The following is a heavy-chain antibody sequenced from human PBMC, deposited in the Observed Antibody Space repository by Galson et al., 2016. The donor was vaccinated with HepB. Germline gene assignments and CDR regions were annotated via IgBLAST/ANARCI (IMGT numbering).Heavy chain of an antibody. CDR3: ARDLIGDMDV. J-gene: IGHJ6*02. Sequence: SVKVSCKASGYTFSTYDMHWVRQSPGQRLQWMGYISAASGDTKYSQSFQGRVTLTRAQSATTHYMELTSLTSEDTAVYYCARDLIGDMDVWGQGTTVAVSS. D-gene: IGHD3-16*02. V-gene: IGHV1-3*01. CDR1: GYTFSTYD. CDR2: ISAASGDT.